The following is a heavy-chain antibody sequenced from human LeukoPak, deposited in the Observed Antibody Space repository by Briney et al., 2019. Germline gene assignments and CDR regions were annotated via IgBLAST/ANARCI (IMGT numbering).Heavy chain of an antibody. CDR2: IYYSGST. CDR3: ASDLDSSGWNGDAFDV. Sequence: PSETLSLTCTVSGGSISSYYWSWIRQPPGKGLEWIGYIYYSGSTNYNPSLKSRVTISVDTSKNQFSLKLSSVTAADTAVYYCASDLDSSGWNGDAFDVWGQGTMVTVSS. CDR1: GGSISSYY. D-gene: IGHD6-19*01. V-gene: IGHV4-59*08. J-gene: IGHJ3*01.